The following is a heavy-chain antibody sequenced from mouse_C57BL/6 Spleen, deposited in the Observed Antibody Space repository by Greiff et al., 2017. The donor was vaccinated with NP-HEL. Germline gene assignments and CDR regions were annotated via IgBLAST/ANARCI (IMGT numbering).Heavy chain of an antibody. D-gene: IGHD2-4*01. CDR2: IDPETGGT. CDR1: GYTFTDYE. Sequence: LQESGAELVRPGASVTLSCKASGYTFTDYEMHWVKQTPVHGLEWIGAIDPETGGTAYNQKFKGKAILTADKSSSTAYMELRSLTSEDSAVYYCTRGDYDYDVFDYWGQGTTLTVSS. CDR3: TRGDYDYDVFDY. J-gene: IGHJ2*01. V-gene: IGHV1-15*01.